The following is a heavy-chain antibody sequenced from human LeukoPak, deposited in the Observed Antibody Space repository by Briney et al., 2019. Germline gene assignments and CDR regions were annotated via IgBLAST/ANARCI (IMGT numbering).Heavy chain of an antibody. CDR1: GFPFSGFW. V-gene: IGHV3-7*03. J-gene: IGHJ3*01. CDR3: ARSSYSSSSSV. Sequence: GGSLRLSCAVSGFPFSGFWMSWSRQAPGKGREWVASINSDGSEGYYADVVKGRFTISRDNAKNSLYLQINSLRAEDTAVYYCARSSYSSSSSVWGQGTMVTVSS. D-gene: IGHD6-6*01. CDR2: INSDGSEG.